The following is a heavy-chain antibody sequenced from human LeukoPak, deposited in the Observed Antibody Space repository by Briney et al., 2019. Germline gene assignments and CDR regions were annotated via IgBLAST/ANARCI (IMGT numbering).Heavy chain of an antibody. CDR2: ISGSGGST. CDR3: AKDDAYSSGWFRY. V-gene: IGHV3-23*01. Sequence: GGSLRLSCAASGFTFSSYAMSWVRQAPGKGLEWVSAISGSGGSTYYADSVKGRFTISRDNSKNTLYLQMNSLRAGDTAVYYCAKDDAYSSGWFRYWGQGTLVTVSS. CDR1: GFTFSSYA. D-gene: IGHD6-19*01. J-gene: IGHJ4*02.